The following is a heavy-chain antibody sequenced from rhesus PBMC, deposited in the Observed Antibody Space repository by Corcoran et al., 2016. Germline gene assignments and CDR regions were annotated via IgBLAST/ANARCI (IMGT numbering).Heavy chain of an antibody. V-gene: IGHV4-106*01. CDR2: LDGCGVPT. J-gene: IGHJ5-1*01. Sequence: QVQLQESGPGLVKPSETLSLTCAVSGGSISDSYFWSWVRQPPGKGLEWIGYLDGCGVPTYYNTSLKNRVTISRDTSKNQFSLNLTSVTAADTAVYYCWLDQFDVWGAGVLVTVSS. CDR3: WLDQFDV. D-gene: IGHD2-33*01. CDR1: GGSISDSYF.